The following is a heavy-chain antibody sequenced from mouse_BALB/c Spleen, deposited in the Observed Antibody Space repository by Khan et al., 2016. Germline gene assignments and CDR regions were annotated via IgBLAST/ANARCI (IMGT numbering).Heavy chain of an antibody. V-gene: IGHV1-77*01. CDR1: GYTFTDYY. J-gene: IGHJ4*01. Sequence: QVRLQQSGTELPRPGASVKLSCKASGYTFTDYYLHWVKQRTGQGLEWIGEIFPGSGSTYYNETFKGKASLTADTSSSTAYMQLSSLTSEDSAVYFCARSYYGYFAMDYWGHGASGTVSS. CDR2: IFPGSGST. CDR3: ARSYYGYFAMDY. D-gene: IGHD1-2*01.